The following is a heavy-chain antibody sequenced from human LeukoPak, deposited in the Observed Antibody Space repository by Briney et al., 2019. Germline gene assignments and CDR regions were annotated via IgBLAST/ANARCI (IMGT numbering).Heavy chain of an antibody. D-gene: IGHD4-17*01. CDR1: GFTFSSYS. CDR3: ARGRTTVTTFDY. Sequence: GGSLRLSCAASGFTFSSYSMSWIRQAPGKGLEWVSYISSSGSTIYYADSVKGRFTISRDNAKNSLYLQMNSLRAEDTAVYYCARGRTTVTTFDYWGQGTLVTVSS. CDR2: ISSSGSTI. V-gene: IGHV3-48*04. J-gene: IGHJ4*02.